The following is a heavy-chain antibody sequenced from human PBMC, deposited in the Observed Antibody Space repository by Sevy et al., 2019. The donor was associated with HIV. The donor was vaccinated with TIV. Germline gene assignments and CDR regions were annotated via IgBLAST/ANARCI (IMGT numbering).Heavy chain of an antibody. Sequence: GGSLRLSCAASGFTFGEYGMHWVRQAPGKGLVWVAVISHHGRNHKYNADFVKGRFTISRDNSKNMVYLQMNSLRVEDTAIYYCARDRGEILRSAFKSWGQGTLVTVSS. V-gene: IGHV3-33*08. CDR1: GFTFGEYG. CDR3: ARDRGEILRSAFKS. CDR2: ISHHGRNHK. J-gene: IGHJ4*02. D-gene: IGHD3-10*01.